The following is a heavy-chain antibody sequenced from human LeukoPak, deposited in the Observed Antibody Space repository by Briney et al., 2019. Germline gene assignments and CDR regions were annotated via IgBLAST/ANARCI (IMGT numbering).Heavy chain of an antibody. V-gene: IGHV4-59*08. J-gene: IGHJ4*02. CDR2: IYYSGST. CDR3: ARLTYQPLGYYFDY. CDR1: GGSISSYY. D-gene: IGHD2-2*01. Sequence: SETLSLTCTVSGGSISSYYWSWIRQPPGKGLEWIGYIYYSGSTNYNPSLKSRVTISVDTSKNQFSLKLSSVTAADTAVYYCARLTYQPLGYYFDYWGQGTLVTVSS.